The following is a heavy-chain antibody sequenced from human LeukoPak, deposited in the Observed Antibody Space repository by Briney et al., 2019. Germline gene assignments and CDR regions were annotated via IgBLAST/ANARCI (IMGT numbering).Heavy chain of an antibody. V-gene: IGHV3-11*04. CDR1: GFTFSDYY. CDR3: ARSANSSGYNAFDI. Sequence: GGSLRLSCAASGFTFSDYYMSWIRQAPWKGLEGVSYISSSGSTIYYSDSVKGRFTISRDNAKNQLYLQMNSLRAEDTAVYYCARSANSSGYNAFDIWGQGTMVSVSS. CDR2: ISSSGSTI. J-gene: IGHJ3*02. D-gene: IGHD3-22*01.